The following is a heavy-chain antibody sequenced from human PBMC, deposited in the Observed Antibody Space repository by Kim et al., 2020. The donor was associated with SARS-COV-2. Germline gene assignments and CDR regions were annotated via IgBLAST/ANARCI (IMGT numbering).Heavy chain of an antibody. J-gene: IGHJ4*02. CDR2: IRSKADGGTA. CDR1: GFTFTKVW. CDR3: TTDYERIGGLCDGETCYPASL. V-gene: IGHV3-15*01. D-gene: IGHD2-21*01. Sequence: GGSLRLSCAASGFTFTKVWLSRVRQAPGKGLEWVGRIRSKADGGTADYAAPVKGRFTISRDDSKNTLYLQMNGLRAEDTAFYHCTTDYERIGGLCDGETCYPASLWGQGTLVTVSS.